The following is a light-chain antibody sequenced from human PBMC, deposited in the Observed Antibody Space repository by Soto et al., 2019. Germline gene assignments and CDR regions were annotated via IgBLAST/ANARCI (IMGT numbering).Light chain of an antibody. CDR3: QQRTDWPT. V-gene: IGKV3-11*01. CDR1: QSVSHF. J-gene: IGKJ4*01. CDR2: DTS. Sequence: EIVLTQSPATLSLSPGESATLSCRASQSVSHFLAWYQQKPGQAPRLLIYDTSSRATGIPGRFRGSGSGTDFTLTIDILEPADASVYYCQQRTDWPTFGGGTKVEI.